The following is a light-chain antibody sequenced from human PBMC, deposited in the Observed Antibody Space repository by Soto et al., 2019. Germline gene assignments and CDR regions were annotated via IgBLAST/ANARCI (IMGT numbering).Light chain of an antibody. CDR3: QQYVNLVT. V-gene: IGKV1-33*01. CDR1: QDISNR. Sequence: DIQMTQSPSSLSASVGDRVTITCQASQDISNRLNWYQQKPGKAPKLLINDASNLEAGVPSRFSGRGSGTDFTFTISSLQPEDMATYYCQQYVNLVTFGGGTKLEIK. CDR2: DAS. J-gene: IGKJ4*01.